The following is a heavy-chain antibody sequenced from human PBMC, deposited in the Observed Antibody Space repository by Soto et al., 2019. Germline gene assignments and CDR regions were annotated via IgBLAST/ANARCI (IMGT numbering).Heavy chain of an antibody. J-gene: IGHJ6*02. CDR3: ARNGSYYDFWSGYYFGGGMDV. D-gene: IGHD3-3*01. CDR1: GGSFSGYY. Sequence: QVQLQQWGAGLLKPSETLSLTCAVYGGSFSGYYWSWIRQPPGKGLEWIGEINHSGSTNYNPSLKSRVTISVDTSKNQFSLKLSSVTAADTAVYYCARNGSYYDFWSGYYFGGGMDVWGRGTTVTVSS. CDR2: INHSGST. V-gene: IGHV4-34*01.